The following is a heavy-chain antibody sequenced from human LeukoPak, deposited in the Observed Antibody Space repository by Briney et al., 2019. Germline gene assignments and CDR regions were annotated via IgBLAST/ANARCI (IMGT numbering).Heavy chain of an antibody. V-gene: IGHV4-31*03. Sequence: SETLSLTCTVSGGSIRSSYYYWSWIRQHPGKGLEWIGYIYYSGSTYYNPSLKSRVTISVDTSKNQFSLKLSSVTAADTAVYYCAREGSVVVPAAIRGYFDYWGQGTLVTVSS. CDR3: AREGSVVVPAAIRGYFDY. CDR2: IYYSGST. J-gene: IGHJ4*02. CDR1: GGSIRSSYYY. D-gene: IGHD2-2*02.